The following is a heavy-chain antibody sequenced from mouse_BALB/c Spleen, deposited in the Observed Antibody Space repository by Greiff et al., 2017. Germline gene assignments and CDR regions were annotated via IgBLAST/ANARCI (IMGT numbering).Heavy chain of an antibody. Sequence: VQLKESGPELVKPGASVKISCKASGYTFTDYNMHWVKQSHGKSLEWIGYIYPYNGGTGYNQKFKSKATLTVDNSSSTAYMELRSLTSEDSAVYYCARDYYRYAWFAYWGQGTLVTVSA. CDR3: ARDYYRYAWFAY. CDR1: GYTFTDYN. CDR2: IYPYNGGT. V-gene: IGHV1S29*02. J-gene: IGHJ3*01. D-gene: IGHD2-14*01.